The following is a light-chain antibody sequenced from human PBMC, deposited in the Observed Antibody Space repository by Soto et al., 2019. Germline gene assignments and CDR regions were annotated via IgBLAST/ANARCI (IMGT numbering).Light chain of an antibody. Sequence: EIVMTQSPATRSVSPGERATLSCRASQSVSSNLAWYQQKPGQAPRLLIYGASTRATGIPARFSGSGSGTEFTLTISSLPSEDFAVYYCQQYNNWPLLFGQGTKLEIK. J-gene: IGKJ2*01. V-gene: IGKV3-15*01. CDR3: QQYNNWPLL. CDR1: QSVSSN. CDR2: GAS.